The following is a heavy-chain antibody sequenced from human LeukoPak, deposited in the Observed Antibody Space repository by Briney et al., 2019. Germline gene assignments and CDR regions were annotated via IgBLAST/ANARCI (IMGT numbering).Heavy chain of an antibody. CDR1: GYTFTSYD. CDR2: MNPNSGNT. J-gene: IGHJ4*02. Sequence: GASVKVSCKASGYTFTSYDINWVRQATGQGLEWMGWMNPNSGNTGYAQKFQGRVTMTRNTSISTAYMELSSLRSEDTAVYYCARGGEPSAILRFLEWLVYYFDYWGQGTLVTVSS. D-gene: IGHD3-3*01. V-gene: IGHV1-8*01. CDR3: ARGGEPSAILRFLEWLVYYFDY.